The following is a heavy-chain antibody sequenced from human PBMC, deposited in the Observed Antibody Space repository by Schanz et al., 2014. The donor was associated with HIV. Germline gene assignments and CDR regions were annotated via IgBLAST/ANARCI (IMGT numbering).Heavy chain of an antibody. V-gene: IGHV3-23*04. CDR3: VGHVSSSS. D-gene: IGHD6-6*01. CDR2: IRGGAGGT. CDR1: GFTFSSYG. Sequence: EVQLVESGGGFVQPGGSLTLSCAASGFTFSSYGMHWVRQAPGKGLEWVSDIRGGAGGTYYADSVKGRFTISRDNSKSTLYLQMNRLRAEDTAVYYCVGHVSSSSWGLGTLVTVSS. J-gene: IGHJ5*02.